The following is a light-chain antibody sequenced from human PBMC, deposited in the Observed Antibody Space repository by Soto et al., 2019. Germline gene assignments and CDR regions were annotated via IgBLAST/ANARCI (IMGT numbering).Light chain of an antibody. CDR3: QSYDSRLSGYV. CDR1: SSNIGAGYP. Sequence: QSVLTQPSSVSGAPGERVTISCTGSSSNIGAGYPVHWYQQLPGTAPKLLIHGNTNRPSGVPDRFSGSRSGLAITGLQAEDEADYYCQSYDSRLSGYVFGTGTKVTVL. J-gene: IGLJ1*01. V-gene: IGLV1-40*01. CDR2: GNT.